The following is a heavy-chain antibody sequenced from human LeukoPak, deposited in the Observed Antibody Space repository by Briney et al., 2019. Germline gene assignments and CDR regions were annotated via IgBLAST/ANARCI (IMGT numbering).Heavy chain of an antibody. CDR2: ITWNSGRI. J-gene: IGHJ4*02. CDR1: RFTFRNYA. V-gene: IGHV3-9*01. CDR3: TKDQAGDLDH. D-gene: IGHD7-27*01. Sequence: PGRSLRLSCVGSRFTFRNYAFHWVRQAPGKAPEWVSGITWNSGRIGYADSVKGRFTITRDNAKNSLYLQMNSLRPEDTAVYYCTKDQAGDLDHWGQGTLVTVSS.